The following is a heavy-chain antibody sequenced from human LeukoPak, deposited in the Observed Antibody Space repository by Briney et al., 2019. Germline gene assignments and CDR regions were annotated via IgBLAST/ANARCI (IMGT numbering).Heavy chain of an antibody. J-gene: IGHJ6*02. CDR1: GASITSSGVY. CDR3: ARDSGVSNNGIDV. CDR2: IYHNGNT. D-gene: IGHD3-10*01. Sequence: SEALSLTCTVSGASITSSGVYWVWIRQPPGKGLEWIGSIYHNGNTYYNPSLKIRVTMSVDTSKKQFSLKLRSVTAADTAMYYCARDSGVSNNGIDVWGQGTTVTVSS. V-gene: IGHV4-39*07.